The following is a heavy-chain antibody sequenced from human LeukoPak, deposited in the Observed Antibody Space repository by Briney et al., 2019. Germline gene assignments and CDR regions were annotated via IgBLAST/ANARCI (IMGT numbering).Heavy chain of an antibody. Sequence: GPLRLSCATSGFKFNLYAMTWVRQAPGKGLEWVSAISGSGGSTYYADSVKGRFTISRDNSKNTLYLQMNSLRAEDTAVYYCAKHIYDILTFFQHWGQGTLVTVSS. CDR3: AKHIYDILTFFQH. CDR2: ISGSGGST. V-gene: IGHV3-23*01. CDR1: GFKFNLYA. D-gene: IGHD3-9*01. J-gene: IGHJ1*01.